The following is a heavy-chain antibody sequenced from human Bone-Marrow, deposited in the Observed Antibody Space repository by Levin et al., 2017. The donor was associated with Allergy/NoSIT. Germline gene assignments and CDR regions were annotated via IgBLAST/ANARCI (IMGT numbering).Heavy chain of an antibody. CDR1: GFTFTSYA. CDR3: AKAVPWYDP. V-gene: IGHV3-23*01. CDR2: ISGSGDST. Sequence: GESLKISCAASGFTFTSYAMSWVRQAPGKGLEWVSAISGSGDSTHYADSVKGRFTTSRDNSKNTLYLQMNSLRAEDTAVYYCAKAVPWYDPWGQGTLVTVSS. J-gene: IGHJ5*02.